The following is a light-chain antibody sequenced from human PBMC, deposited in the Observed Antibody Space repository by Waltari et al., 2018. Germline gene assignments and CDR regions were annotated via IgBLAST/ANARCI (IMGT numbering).Light chain of an antibody. CDR2: SNN. J-gene: IGLJ2*01. CDR3: AAWDDSLRV. V-gene: IGLV1-47*02. CDR1: SSNIGRNS. Sequence: QSVLTQPPSASGTPGQRVTISCSGSSSNIGRNSVYWYQQLPGTAPKLLFYSNNQRPSGVPDRFSGSKSGTSASLAISGLRSEDEAEYYCAAWDDSLRVFGGGTKLTVL.